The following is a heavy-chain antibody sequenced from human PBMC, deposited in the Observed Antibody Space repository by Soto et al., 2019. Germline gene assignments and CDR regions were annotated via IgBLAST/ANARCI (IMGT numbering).Heavy chain of an antibody. CDR3: ARALQQWHYFAY. D-gene: IGHD6-19*01. J-gene: IGHJ4*02. CDR1: GGTFSSYA. CDR2: IIPIFGTA. Sequence: SVKVSCKASGGTFSSYAISWVRQAPGQGLEWMGGIIPIFGTANYAQKFQGRVTITADESTSTAYMELSSLRSEDTAVYYCARALQQWHYFAYWGQGTLVTVSS. V-gene: IGHV1-69*13.